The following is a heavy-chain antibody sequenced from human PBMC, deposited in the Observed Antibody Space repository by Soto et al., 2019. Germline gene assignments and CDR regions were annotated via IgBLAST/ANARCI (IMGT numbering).Heavy chain of an antibody. CDR2: IYYSGST. D-gene: IGHD3-9*01. Sequence: PSETLSLTCTVSGGSISRSTYYWGWIRQPPGKGLGWIGSIYYSGSTYYRPSLKSRVTISVDTSKNQFSLKLSSVTAADTAVYYCARHGGYDILTGYYLPGWFDPWGQGTLVTVSS. CDR1: GGSISRSTYY. CDR3: ARHGGYDILTGYYLPGWFDP. V-gene: IGHV4-39*01. J-gene: IGHJ5*02.